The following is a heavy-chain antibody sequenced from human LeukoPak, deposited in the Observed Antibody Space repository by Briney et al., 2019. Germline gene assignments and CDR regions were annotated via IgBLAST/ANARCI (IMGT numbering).Heavy chain of an antibody. CDR1: GFTFSSYA. D-gene: IGHD3-10*01. Sequence: GGSLRLSCAASGFTFSSYAMSWVRQAPGKGLEWVSAISGGGGSTYYADSVKGRFTISRDNSKNTLYLQMNSLRAEDTAVYYCAKPHYYGSGSYYGYWGQGTLVTVSS. V-gene: IGHV3-23*01. J-gene: IGHJ4*02. CDR2: ISGGGGST. CDR3: AKPHYYGSGSYYGY.